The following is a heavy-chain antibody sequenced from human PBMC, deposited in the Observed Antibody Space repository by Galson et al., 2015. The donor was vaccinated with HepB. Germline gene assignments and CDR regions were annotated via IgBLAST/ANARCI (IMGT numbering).Heavy chain of an antibody. CDR3: ARHRGVSTPQSRVMDY. V-gene: IGHV3-23*01. CDR2: ISASGGTT. D-gene: IGHD2-21*01. Sequence: SLRLSCAGSGFTFNNYVMNWVRQAPGKGLEWVSLISASGGTTYYADSVKGRFTISRDNSKNTLHLQMNSLIGEDTALYYCARHRGVSTPQSRVMDYWGQGTLVTVSS. J-gene: IGHJ4*02. CDR1: GFTFNNYV.